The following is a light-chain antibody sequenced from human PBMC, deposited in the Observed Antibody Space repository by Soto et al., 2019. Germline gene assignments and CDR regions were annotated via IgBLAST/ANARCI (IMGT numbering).Light chain of an antibody. CDR2: TNN. J-gene: IGLJ1*01. CDR1: SANVGNNY. CDR3: VSWDVSLCGLV. V-gene: IGLV1-47*02. Sequence: QSVLTQPPSASRTPGQRVTISYSGRSANVGNNYVCWYQQLPRTVPNLLIYTNNQRPSGVPDRFSGSKSGTSASLAISGLRSEDEADYYCVSWDVSLCGLVVGPGTNVTAL.